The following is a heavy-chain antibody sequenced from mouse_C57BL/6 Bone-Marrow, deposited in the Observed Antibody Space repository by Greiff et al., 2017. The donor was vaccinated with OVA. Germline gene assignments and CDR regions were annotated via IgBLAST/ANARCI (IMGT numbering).Heavy chain of an antibody. CDR3: ARGYYYGSFWYFDV. V-gene: IGHV5-16*01. CDR2: INYDGSST. Sequence: EVQLQQSEGGLVQPGSSMKLSCTASGFTFSDYYMAWVRQVPEKGLEWVANINYDGSSTYYLDSLKSRFIISRDNAKNILYLQMSSLKSEDTATYYCARGYYYGSFWYFDVWGTGTTVTVSS. D-gene: IGHD1-1*01. J-gene: IGHJ1*03. CDR1: GFTFSDYY.